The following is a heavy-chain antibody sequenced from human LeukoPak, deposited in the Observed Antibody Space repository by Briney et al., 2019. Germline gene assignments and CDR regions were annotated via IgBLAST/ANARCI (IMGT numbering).Heavy chain of an antibody. Sequence: GASVKVSCKASGYTFTSYGISWVRQAPGQGLEWMGWISAYNGNTNYAQKLQGRVTMTTDTSTSTAYMELRSLRSDDTAVYYCARTRYCSSTSCDGPIDYWGQGTLVTVSS. CDR2: ISAYNGNT. V-gene: IGHV1-18*01. D-gene: IGHD2-2*01. J-gene: IGHJ4*02. CDR3: ARTRYCSSTSCDGPIDY. CDR1: GYTFTSYG.